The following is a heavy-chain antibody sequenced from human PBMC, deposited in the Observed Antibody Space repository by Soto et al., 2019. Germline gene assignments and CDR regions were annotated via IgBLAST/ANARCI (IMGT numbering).Heavy chain of an antibody. D-gene: IGHD1-1*01. V-gene: IGHV1-69*01. J-gene: IGHJ5*02. Sequence: QVQLVQSGAEVKKPGSSVKVSCKESGGTFSSYAIAWVRQAPGQGLEWMGGIVPIFGVANYAHKFQGRVAITADEATNTAYMELSSLRSDDTAVYYCAKAAQTRYNGNDLGNGVDPWGQGTLVTVSS. CDR3: AKAAQTRYNGNDLGNGVDP. CDR1: GGTFSSYA. CDR2: IVPIFGVA.